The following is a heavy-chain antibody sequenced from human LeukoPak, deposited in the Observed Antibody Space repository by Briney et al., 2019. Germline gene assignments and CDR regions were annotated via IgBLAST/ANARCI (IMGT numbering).Heavy chain of an antibody. D-gene: IGHD5-12*01. CDR3: ARQIGYSGYDIIVGATMSVFDY. J-gene: IGHJ4*02. CDR1: GFTFSSYSMN. V-gene: IGHV4-39*01. CDR2: IYYSGST. Sequence: PGGSLRLSCAASGFTFSSYSMNWVRQAPGKGLEWIGSIYYSGSTYYNPSLKSRVTISVDTSKNQFSLKLSSVTAADTAVYYCARQIGYSGYDIIVGATMSVFDYWGQGTLVTVSS.